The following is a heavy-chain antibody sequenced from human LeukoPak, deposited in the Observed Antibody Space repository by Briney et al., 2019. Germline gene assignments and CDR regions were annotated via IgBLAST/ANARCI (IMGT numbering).Heavy chain of an antibody. V-gene: IGHV3-21*01. D-gene: IGHD2-15*01. CDR1: GFTFSSYS. CDR2: ISSSSSYI. J-gene: IGHJ4*02. CDR3: ASLYCSGGSCYSL. Sequence: PGGSLRLSCAASGFTFSSYSMNWVHQAPGKGLEWVSSISSSSSYIYYADSVKGRFTISRDNAKNSLYLQMNSLRAEDTAVYYCASLYCSGGSCYSLWGQGTLVTVSS.